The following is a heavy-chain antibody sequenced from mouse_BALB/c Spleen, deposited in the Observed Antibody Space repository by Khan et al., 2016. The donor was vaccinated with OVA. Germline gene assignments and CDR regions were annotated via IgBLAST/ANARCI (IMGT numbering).Heavy chain of an antibody. Sequence: DLVEPGASVKLSCKASGYTFTSYWINWIKQRPGQGLEWIGRIAPGSGSPYYNEMFKDKATLTVDTSSSTAYIQLSSLSSEDSAVYFCARENYYGSSHYAMDYWGQGTSVTVSS. CDR1: GYTFTSYW. CDR3: ARENYYGSSHYAMDY. J-gene: IGHJ4*01. CDR2: IAPGSGSP. D-gene: IGHD1-1*01. V-gene: IGHV1S41*01.